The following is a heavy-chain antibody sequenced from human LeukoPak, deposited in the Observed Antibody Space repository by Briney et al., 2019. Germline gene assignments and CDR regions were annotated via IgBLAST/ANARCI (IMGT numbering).Heavy chain of an antibody. V-gene: IGHV3-33*01. D-gene: IGHD1-14*01. CDR2: IAYDGSRA. CDR3: TRYNNEHFDY. J-gene: IGHJ4*02. Sequence: AGSLRLSCAGAGFTFGGYGMHWFRQTPGKGLEWVAVIAYDGSRAFYADSVRGRFTISRDNSKNTMSVQMDDLRAEDTAVYYSTRYNNEHFDYWGQGTLVTVSS. CDR1: GFTFGGYG.